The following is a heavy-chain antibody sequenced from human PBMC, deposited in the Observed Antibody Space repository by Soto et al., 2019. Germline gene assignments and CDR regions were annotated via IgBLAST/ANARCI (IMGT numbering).Heavy chain of an antibody. Sequence: SQTLSLTCAISGDSVSSNSAAWNWIRQSPSRGLEWLGRTYYRSKWYNDYAVSVKSRITINPDTSKNQFSLQLNSVTPEDTAAYYCPRDGRSLAPPSPIQTWGQGTLVTVSS. CDR1: GDSVSSNSAA. CDR2: TYYRSKWYN. CDR3: PRDGRSLAPPSPIQT. J-gene: IGHJ5*02. V-gene: IGHV6-1*01.